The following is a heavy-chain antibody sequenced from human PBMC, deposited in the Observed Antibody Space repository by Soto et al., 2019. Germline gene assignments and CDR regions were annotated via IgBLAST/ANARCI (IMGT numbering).Heavy chain of an antibody. V-gene: IGHV3-53*01. CDR1: GFSVSGNY. CDR3: ARASSRWGSDAAH. D-gene: IGHD7-27*01. J-gene: IGHJ4*02. Sequence: EVQVVESGGGLIQPGGSLRLSCAASGFSVSGNYMGWVRQAPGKGLEWVSAIYSGGSTHYADSVKGRFTISRDNSKNTLYLQMNSLRAEEPAVYYCARASSRWGSDAAHWGQGTLVTVSS. CDR2: IYSGGST.